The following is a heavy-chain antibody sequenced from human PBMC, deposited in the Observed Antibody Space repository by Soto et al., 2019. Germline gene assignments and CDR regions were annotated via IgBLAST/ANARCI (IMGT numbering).Heavy chain of an antibody. D-gene: IGHD3-3*01. J-gene: IGHJ6*02. CDR2: ISGSGGST. Sequence: EVQLLESGGGLVQPGGSLRLSCAASGFTFSSYAMSWVRQAPGKGLEWVSAISGSGGSTYYADSVKGRFTISRDNSKKTLYLQMNRLRGEDTALYYCAKPGVPILGVVKGPPCPYYYGMDVWGQGTTVTVSS. CDR1: GFTFSSYA. V-gene: IGHV3-23*01. CDR3: AKPGVPILGVVKGPPCPYYYGMDV.